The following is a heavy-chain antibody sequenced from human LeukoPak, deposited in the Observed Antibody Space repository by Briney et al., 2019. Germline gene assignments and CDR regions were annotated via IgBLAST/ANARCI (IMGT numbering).Heavy chain of an antibody. Sequence: ASETLSLTCNVSGGSISSYYWSWIRQPAGKGLAWIGRIYTSGSTNDNPSLKSRVTMLVDTSKNQFSLKLSSVTAADTAVYYCARAVGATDGAFDIWGQGTMVTVSS. CDR3: ARAVGATDGAFDI. CDR2: IYTSGST. V-gene: IGHV4-4*07. J-gene: IGHJ3*02. D-gene: IGHD1-26*01. CDR1: GGSISSYY.